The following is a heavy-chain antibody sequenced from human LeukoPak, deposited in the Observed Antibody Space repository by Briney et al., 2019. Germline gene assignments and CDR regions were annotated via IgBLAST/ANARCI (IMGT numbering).Heavy chain of an antibody. CDR1: GGSISSSY. Sequence: SDTLSLTCTVSGGSISSSYWSWIRQPPGKGLEWIGYIYYSGSTNYNPSLKSRVTISVDTSKNQFSLKLSSVTAADTAVFYCAKHRNLYYFDYWGQGTLVTVSS. CDR3: AKHRNLYYFDY. D-gene: IGHD1-14*01. CDR2: IYYSGST. J-gene: IGHJ4*02. V-gene: IGHV4-59*07.